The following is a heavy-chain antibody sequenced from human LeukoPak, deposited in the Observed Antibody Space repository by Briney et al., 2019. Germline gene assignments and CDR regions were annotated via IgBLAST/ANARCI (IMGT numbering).Heavy chain of an antibody. Sequence: PGGSLRLSCAASGLIFRNYAMTWVRQVQGKGLEWVSTVSGKGDETFYADSMKSRFTLSRDNSKNAFYLQMNSVRAEDTAVYYCAKGGHYSFFDSWGQGTLVTVSS. J-gene: IGHJ5*01. D-gene: IGHD3-10*01. CDR1: GLIFRNYA. CDR2: VSGKGDET. V-gene: IGHV3-23*01. CDR3: AKGGHYSFFDS.